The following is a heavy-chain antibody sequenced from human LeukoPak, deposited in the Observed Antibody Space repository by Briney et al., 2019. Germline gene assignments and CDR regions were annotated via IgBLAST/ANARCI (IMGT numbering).Heavy chain of an antibody. V-gene: IGHV1-2*02. Sequence: GASVNVSCKASGYTFTGYYMHWVRHAPGQGLEWMGWISPNSGATNYAQKFQARVTMTGDTSISTAYMELSSLRSDDTAVYYCARLGGGSSWSNFDFWGQGTLVTVSS. CDR3: ARLGGGSSWSNFDF. J-gene: IGHJ4*02. CDR1: GYTFTGYY. D-gene: IGHD6-13*01. CDR2: ISPNSGAT.